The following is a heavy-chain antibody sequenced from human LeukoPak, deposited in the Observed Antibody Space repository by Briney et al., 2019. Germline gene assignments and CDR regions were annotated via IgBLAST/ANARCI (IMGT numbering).Heavy chain of an antibody. CDR2: IIPIFGTA. Sequence: SVKVSCKASGGTFSSYAISWVRQAPGQGLEWMGGIIPIFGTANYAHKFQGRVTITTDESTSTAYMELSSLRSEDTAVYYCARDTRALGNWNQGGFDPWGQGTLVTVSS. V-gene: IGHV1-69*05. J-gene: IGHJ5*02. CDR3: ARDTRALGNWNQGGFDP. CDR1: GGTFSSYA. D-gene: IGHD1-1*01.